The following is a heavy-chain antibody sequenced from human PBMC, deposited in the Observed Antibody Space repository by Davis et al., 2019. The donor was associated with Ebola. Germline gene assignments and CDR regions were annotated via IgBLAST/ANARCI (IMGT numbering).Heavy chain of an antibody. CDR2: ISSSSSTT. V-gene: IGHV3-48*01. J-gene: IGHJ6*02. CDR1: GFTFSSYS. CDR3: AKDLAVVPAAIGGMDV. Sequence: GESLKISCAASGFTFSSYSMNWVRQAPGKGLEWVSYISSSSSTTYYADSVKGRFTISRDNSKNTLYLQMNSLRAEDTAVYYCAKDLAVVPAAIGGMDVWGQGTTVTVSS. D-gene: IGHD2-2*01.